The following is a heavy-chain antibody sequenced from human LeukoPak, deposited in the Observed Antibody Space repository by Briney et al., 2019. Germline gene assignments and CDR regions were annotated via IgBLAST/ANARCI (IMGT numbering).Heavy chain of an antibody. V-gene: IGHV3-23*01. J-gene: IGHJ4*02. CDR3: ARGSEWSSGVSDY. CDR2: ISGSGGST. D-gene: IGHD3-3*01. Sequence: GGSLRLSCAASGFTFSSYAMSWVRQAPGKGLEWVSAISGSGGSTYYADSVKGRFTISRDNAKNSLYLQMNSLRAEDTAVYYCARGSEWSSGVSDYWGQGTLVTVSS. CDR1: GFTFSSYA.